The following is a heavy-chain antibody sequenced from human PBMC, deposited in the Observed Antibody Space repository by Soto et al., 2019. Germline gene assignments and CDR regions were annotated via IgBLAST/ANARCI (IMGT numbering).Heavy chain of an antibody. D-gene: IGHD3-10*01. J-gene: IGHJ6*02. CDR1: GYTFTGYY. CDR2: INPNSGGT. CDR3: ARDPRVTMVRGVPLGMDV. Sequence: ASVKVSCKASGYTFTGYYMHWVRQAPGQGLEWMGWINPNSGGTNYAQKFQGRVTMTRDTSISTAYMELSRLRSDDTAVYYCARDPRVTMVRGVPLGMDVWGEGTTVTVP. V-gene: IGHV1-2*02.